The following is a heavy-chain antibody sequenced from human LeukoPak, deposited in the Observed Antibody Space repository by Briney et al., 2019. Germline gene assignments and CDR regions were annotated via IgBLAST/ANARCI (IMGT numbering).Heavy chain of an antibody. CDR3: AKDLPAGPLTMWGYFDY. CDR2: ISGNGAST. CDR1: GFTFSSYA. Sequence: GGSLRLSCAASGFTFSSYAMNWVRQAPGKGLEWVSVISGNGASTYYADSVKGPFTISRDNSKNTVLLQMNSLRAEDTALYYCAKDLPAGPLTMWGYFDYWGLGTLVTVSS. D-gene: IGHD4/OR15-4a*01. V-gene: IGHV3-23*01. J-gene: IGHJ4*02.